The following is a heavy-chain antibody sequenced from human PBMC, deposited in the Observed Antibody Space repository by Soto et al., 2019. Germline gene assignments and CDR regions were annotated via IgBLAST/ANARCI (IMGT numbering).Heavy chain of an antibody. V-gene: IGHV2-5*02. CDR1: GLSLSSSGEG. D-gene: IGHD1-20*01. CDR3: AHRKKTITVASYFDY. Sequence: SGPTLVNPTQTLTLTCTFSGLSLSSSGEGVGWIRQPPGKALEWLALIYWDDDKRYSPSLKNRLSISRDTSKSQVVLSMTNMDPADTATYYCAHRKKTITVASYFDYWGQGTLVTVSS. CDR2: IYWDDDK. J-gene: IGHJ4*02.